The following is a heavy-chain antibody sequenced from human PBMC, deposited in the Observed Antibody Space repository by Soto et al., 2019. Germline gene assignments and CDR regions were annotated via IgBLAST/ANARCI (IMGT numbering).Heavy chain of an antibody. CDR2: IIPILGIA. D-gene: IGHD3-10*01. V-gene: IGHV1-69*02. CDR1: GGTFSSYT. J-gene: IGHJ6*02. CDR3: ALGAYYYGSGSYQTPSAF. Sequence: QVQLVQSGAEVKKPGSSVKVSCKASGGTFSSYTISWVRQAPGQGLEWMGRIIPILGIANYAQKFQGRVTLTTDKSTSTAYMELSSLRAEDTAVYYCALGAYYYGSGSYQTPSAFWGQGTTVTVSS.